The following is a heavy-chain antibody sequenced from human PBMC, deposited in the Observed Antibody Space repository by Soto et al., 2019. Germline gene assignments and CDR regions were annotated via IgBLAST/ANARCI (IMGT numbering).Heavy chain of an antibody. Sequence: SETLSLTCAVSSGSIDNVYWWSWVRQSPGKGLEWIGYIHYSGTTNNNPSLKSRVTISVDTSKNQFSLKLSSVTAADTAVYYCASGGGRCPRCGVYWGQGTLVTVSS. D-gene: IGHD3-16*01. CDR3: ASGGGRCPRCGVY. J-gene: IGHJ4*02. V-gene: IGHV4-4*02. CDR2: IHYSGTT. CDR1: SGSIDNVYW.